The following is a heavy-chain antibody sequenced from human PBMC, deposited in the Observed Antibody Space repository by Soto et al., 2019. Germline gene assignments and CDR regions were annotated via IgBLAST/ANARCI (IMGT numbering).Heavy chain of an antibody. V-gene: IGHV4-59*01. Sequence: SETLSLTCTVSGGSISSYYWSWIRQPPGKGLEWIGYIYYSGSTNYNPSLKSRVTISVDTSKNQFSLKLSSVTAADTAVYYCARETYYYDSSGYLPDAFDIWGQGTMVTVSS. D-gene: IGHD3-22*01. J-gene: IGHJ3*02. CDR1: GGSISSYY. CDR2: IYYSGST. CDR3: ARETYYYDSSGYLPDAFDI.